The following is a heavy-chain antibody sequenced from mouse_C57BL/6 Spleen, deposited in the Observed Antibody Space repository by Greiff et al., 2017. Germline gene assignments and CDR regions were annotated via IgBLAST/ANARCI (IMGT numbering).Heavy chain of an antibody. Sequence: DVKLVESGGGLVKPGGSLKLSCAASGFTFSDYGMHWVRQAPEKGLEWVAYISSGSSTIYYADTVKGRFTISRDNAKNTLFLQMTSLRSEDTAMYDCARGDFDGYYGGAMDYWGQGTSVTVSS. CDR1: GFTFSDYG. CDR2: ISSGSSTI. V-gene: IGHV5-17*01. D-gene: IGHD2-3*01. J-gene: IGHJ4*01. CDR3: ARGDFDGYYGGAMDY.